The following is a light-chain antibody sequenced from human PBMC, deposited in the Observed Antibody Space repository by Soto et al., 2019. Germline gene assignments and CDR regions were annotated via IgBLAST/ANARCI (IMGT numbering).Light chain of an antibody. CDR3: QQYGSSPWA. Sequence: EIVMTQSPVTLSVSPGERATLSCTASQSVSSSYLAWYQQKPGQAPRLLIYGASSRATGIPDRFSGSGSGTDFTLTISRLEPEDFAVYYCQQYGSSPWAFGQGTKVDIK. V-gene: IGKV3-20*01. CDR2: GAS. CDR1: QSVSSSY. J-gene: IGKJ1*01.